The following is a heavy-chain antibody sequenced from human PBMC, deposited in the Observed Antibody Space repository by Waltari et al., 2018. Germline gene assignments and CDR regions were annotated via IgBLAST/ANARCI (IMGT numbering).Heavy chain of an antibody. J-gene: IGHJ4*02. D-gene: IGHD6-19*01. CDR1: GSSISISSHH. CDR3: ARHTGYSSPLGY. Sequence: QLQLQESGPGLVKPSETLSLTCTVSGSSISISSHHWGWIRQPPGKGLEWIGSFYYSVSTYDSPALKSRVTISVDTSKNQFSLKLSSVTAADTAVYYCARHTGYSSPLGYWGQGTLVSVSS. V-gene: IGHV4-39*01. CDR2: FYYSVST.